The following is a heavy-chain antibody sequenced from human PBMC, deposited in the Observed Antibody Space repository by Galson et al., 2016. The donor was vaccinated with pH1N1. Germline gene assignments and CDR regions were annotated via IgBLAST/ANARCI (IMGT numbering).Heavy chain of an antibody. CDR3: AIGGTVTNPWAT. D-gene: IGHD4-17*01. J-gene: IGHJ5*02. CDR1: GGSMFAYY. Sequence: LSLTCSVSGGSMFAYYWNWIRQPPGKGLEWIGYIYSTGGTNYNPSLKSRDAISVNTSNNQFSLNLISVTAADTAVYYCAIGGTVTNPWATWGQGTLGTVSS. V-gene: IGHV4-59*01. CDR2: IYSTGGT.